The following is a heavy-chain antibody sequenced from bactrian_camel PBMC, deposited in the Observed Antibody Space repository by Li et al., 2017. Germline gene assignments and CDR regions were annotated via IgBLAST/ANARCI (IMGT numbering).Heavy chain of an antibody. J-gene: IGHJ6*01. Sequence: QLVESGGGLVQPGGSLRLSCAASGYTYSNYCMGWFRQAPGKEREGVAAIDNDGRTSYAHSVKGRFTISRDNAKNTLYLQMNSLKPEDTAVYYCVTSVAGTIANFGYWGQGTQVTVS. CDR1: GYTYSNYC. D-gene: IGHD6*01. CDR3: VTSVAGTIANFGY. V-gene: IGHV3S26*01. CDR2: IDNDGRT.